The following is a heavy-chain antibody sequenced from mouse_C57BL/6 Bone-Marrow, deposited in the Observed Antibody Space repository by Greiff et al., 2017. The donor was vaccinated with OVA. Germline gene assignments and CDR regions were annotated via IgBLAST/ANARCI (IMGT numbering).Heavy chain of an antibody. J-gene: IGHJ4*01. D-gene: IGHD2-5*01. V-gene: IGHV14-4*01. CDR3: TPAYYSNYDYAMDY. CDR1: GFNIKDDY. Sequence: VHVKQSGAELVRPGASVKLSCTASGFNIKDDYMHWVKQRPEQGLEWIGWIDPANGDTEYASKFQGKATITADTSSNTAYLQLSSLTSEDTAVYYCTPAYYSNYDYAMDYWGQGTSVTVSS. CDR2: IDPANGDT.